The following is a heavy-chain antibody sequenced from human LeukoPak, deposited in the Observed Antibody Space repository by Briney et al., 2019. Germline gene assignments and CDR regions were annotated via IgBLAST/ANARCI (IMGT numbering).Heavy chain of an antibody. J-gene: IGHJ3*02. CDR1: GDSITSYY. CDR2: ISYSGNT. V-gene: IGHV4-59*01. CDR3: AREGLMTIKAFDI. D-gene: IGHD4/OR15-4a*01. Sequence: SETLSLTCSVSGDSITSYYWSWVRQPPGKGLEWIGYISYSGNTNYNPSLKSRVTISIDTSKNQFSLKLSSVTAADTAVYYCAREGLMTIKAFDIWGQGTMVTVSS.